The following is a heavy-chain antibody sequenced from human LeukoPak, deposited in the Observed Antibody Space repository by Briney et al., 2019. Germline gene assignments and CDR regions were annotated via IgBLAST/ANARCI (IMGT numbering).Heavy chain of an antibody. CDR2: IRYDGSNE. Sequence: GGSLRLSCAASGFTFSSYGMHWVSQAPGKGLEWVAFIRYDGSNEYVDSVKGRFTISRDNSKNTLYLQMDSLKPEDTAVYYCANLARPLDYWGQGALVTVSS. J-gene: IGHJ4*02. CDR1: GFTFSSYG. V-gene: IGHV3-30*02. CDR3: ANLARPLDY. D-gene: IGHD6-6*01.